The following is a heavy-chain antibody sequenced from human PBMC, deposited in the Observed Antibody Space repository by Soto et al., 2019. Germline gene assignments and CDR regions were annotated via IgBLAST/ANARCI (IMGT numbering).Heavy chain of an antibody. CDR2: IYPGDSDT. D-gene: IGHD3-3*01. CDR3: ARDDPDYSYMDV. Sequence: WVPQKIRRRGSGDSFTNYCVRWMLKMPGKGLEWMGIIYPGDSDTRYSPSFQGQVTISADKSISTAYLQWSSLKASDTAMYYCARDDPDYSYMDVWGKRTTVTVSS. V-gene: IGHV5-51*01. CDR1: GDSFTNYC. J-gene: IGHJ6*03.